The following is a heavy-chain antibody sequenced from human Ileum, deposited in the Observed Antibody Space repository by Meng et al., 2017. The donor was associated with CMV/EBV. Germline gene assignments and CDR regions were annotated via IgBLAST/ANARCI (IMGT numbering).Heavy chain of an antibody. CDR1: GGSISSSSYY. CDR2: IYYSGST. D-gene: IGHD1-26*01. Sequence: SETLSLTCTVSGGSISSSSYYGGWIRQPPGKGLEWIGSIYYSGSTYYNPSLKSRVTISVDTSKNQFSLKLSSVTAGDTAVYYCARARGSGGLDYWGQGTLVTVSS. J-gene: IGHJ4*02. CDR3: ARARGSGGLDY. V-gene: IGHV4-39*01.